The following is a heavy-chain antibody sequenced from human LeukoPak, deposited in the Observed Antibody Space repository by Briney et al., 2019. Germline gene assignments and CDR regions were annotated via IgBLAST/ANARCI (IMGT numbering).Heavy chain of an antibody. J-gene: IGHJ5*02. D-gene: IGHD1-26*01. CDR3: ARYEGGSYLVDP. CDR1: GGTFSSYA. V-gene: IGHV1-69*13. Sequence: SVKVSCKASGGTFSSYAISWVRQAPGQGLERMGGIIPIFGTANYAQKFQGRVTITADESTSTAYMELSSLRSEDTAVYYCARYEGGSYLVDPWGQGTLVTVSS. CDR2: IIPIFGTA.